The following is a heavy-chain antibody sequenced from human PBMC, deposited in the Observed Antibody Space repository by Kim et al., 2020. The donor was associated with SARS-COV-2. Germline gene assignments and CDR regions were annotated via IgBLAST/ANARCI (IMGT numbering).Heavy chain of an antibody. V-gene: IGHV3-23*01. Sequence: GGSLRLSCAASGFTFSSYGMSWVRQAPGKGLEWVSSISGDGAITHYADSVKGRFTISRDNSKNTVSLQMTSVRVEDTAIYYCTKEDHKDDPNWFDTWGQGILVTVSS. CDR1: GFTFSSYG. J-gene: IGHJ5*02. CDR2: ISGDGAIT. D-gene: IGHD1-1*01. CDR3: TKEDHKDDPNWFDT.